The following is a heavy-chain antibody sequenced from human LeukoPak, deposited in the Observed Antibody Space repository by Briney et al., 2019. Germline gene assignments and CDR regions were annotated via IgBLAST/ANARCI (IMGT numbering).Heavy chain of an antibody. Sequence: PGGSLRLSCAASGFTFSSYPMNWVRQAPGKGLEWVSSISTSNSYIYYADSVKGRFTISRDNAKNSLYLQMNSLRAEDTAVYYCTTDLLGLASSGGLGDYWGQGTLVTVSS. J-gene: IGHJ4*02. CDR1: GFTFSSYP. V-gene: IGHV3-21*01. D-gene: IGHD3/OR15-3a*01. CDR3: TTDLLGLASSGGLGDY. CDR2: ISTSNSYI.